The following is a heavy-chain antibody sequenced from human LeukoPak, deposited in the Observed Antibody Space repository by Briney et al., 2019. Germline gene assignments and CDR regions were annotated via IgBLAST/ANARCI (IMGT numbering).Heavy chain of an antibody. CDR1: GGSISSYY. Sequence: PSETPSLTCTVSGGSISSYYWSWIRQPPGKGLEWIGYITYSGSTKSNPSLKSRVTLSVDTSKNQFSLKLSSVTAADTAVYYCARAGPYSSGWHYVDYWGQGTLVTVSS. J-gene: IGHJ4*02. CDR3: ARAGPYSSGWHYVDY. V-gene: IGHV4-59*01. D-gene: IGHD6-19*01. CDR2: ITYSGST.